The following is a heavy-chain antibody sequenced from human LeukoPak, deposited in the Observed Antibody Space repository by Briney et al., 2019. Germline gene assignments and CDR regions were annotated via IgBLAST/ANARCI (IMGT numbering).Heavy chain of an antibody. J-gene: IGHJ3*02. D-gene: IGHD1-26*01. CDR2: IYYSGST. CDR3: ARDSSLLPGDEVEAFDI. Sequence: PSETLSLTCTVSCGSISSYYWSWLRQPPGKGLEWIGYIYYSGSTNYNPSLKSRVTISVDTSKNQFSLKLSSVTAAVTAVYYCARDSSLLPGDEVEAFDIWGQGTMVTVSS. CDR1: CGSISSYY. V-gene: IGHV4-59*01.